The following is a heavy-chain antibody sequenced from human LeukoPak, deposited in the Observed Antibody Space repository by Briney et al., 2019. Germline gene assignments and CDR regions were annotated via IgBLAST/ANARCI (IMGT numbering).Heavy chain of an antibody. CDR3: AREVGWFDP. CDR2: IYHSGST. J-gene: IGHJ5*02. CDR1: GGSISRGGYS. Sequence: PQTLSLTCAVSGGSISRGGYSWSWIRQPPGKGLEWIGYIYHSGSTYYNPSLKSRVTISVDRSKNQFSLKLSSVTAADTAVYYCAREVGWFDPWGQGTLVTVSS. V-gene: IGHV4-30-2*01. D-gene: IGHD1-26*01.